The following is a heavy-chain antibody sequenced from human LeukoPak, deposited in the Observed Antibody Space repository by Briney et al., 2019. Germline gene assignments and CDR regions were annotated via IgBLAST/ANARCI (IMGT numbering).Heavy chain of an antibody. CDR2: ISAYNGNT. J-gene: IGHJ6*02. CDR3: AREGYCISTSCSYGLTYYYYYGMDV. CDR1: GYTFTSYG. Sequence: ASVKVSCKASGYTFTSYGISWVRQAPGQGLEWTGWISAYNGNTNYAQKLQGRVTMTTDTSTSTAYMELRSLRSDDTAVYYCAREGYCISTSCSYGLTYYYYYGMDVWGQGTTVTASS. D-gene: IGHD2-2*01. V-gene: IGHV1-18*01.